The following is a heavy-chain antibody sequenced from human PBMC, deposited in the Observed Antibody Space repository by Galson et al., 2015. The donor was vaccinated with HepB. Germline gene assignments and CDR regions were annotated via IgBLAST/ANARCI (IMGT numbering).Heavy chain of an antibody. D-gene: IGHD2-2*01. J-gene: IGHJ4*02. V-gene: IGHV3-21*01. CDR1: GFTFSSYS. Sequence: SLRLSCAASGFTFSSYSMNWVRQAPGKGLEWVSSISSSGYYTDYADSVKGRFTISRDNAKNSLFLQMNSLRADDTAVYYCARVLSTSWASGFDYWGQGTLVTVSS. CDR3: ARVLSTSWASGFDY. CDR2: ISSSGYYT.